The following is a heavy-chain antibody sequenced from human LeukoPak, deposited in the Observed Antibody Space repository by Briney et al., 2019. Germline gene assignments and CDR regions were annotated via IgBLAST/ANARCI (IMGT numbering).Heavy chain of an antibody. CDR3: ARPSYSSGME. V-gene: IGHV1-69*04. CDR2: INPIFGIA. J-gene: IGHJ1*01. CDR1: GGTFISYA. Sequence: SVTVSFKASGGTFISYAISWVRQAPGQGLEWMGRINPIFGIANYAQKFQGRVTITADKSTSTAYMELGSLGSENAAVYYCARPSYSSGMEWGQGTLVTASS. D-gene: IGHD6-19*01.